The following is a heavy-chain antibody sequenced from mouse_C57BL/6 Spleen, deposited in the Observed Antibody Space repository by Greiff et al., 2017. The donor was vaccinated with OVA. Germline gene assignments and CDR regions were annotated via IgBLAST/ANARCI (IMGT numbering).Heavy chain of an antibody. V-gene: IGHV5-17*01. Sequence: EVHLVESGGGLVKPGGSLKLSCAASGFTFSDYGMHWVRQAPEKGLEWVAYISSGSSTIYYADTVKGRFTISRDNAKNTLFLQMTSLRSEDTAMDYCARRAVVAHYFDYWGQGTTLTVSS. CDR2: ISSGSSTI. CDR1: GFTFSDYG. D-gene: IGHD1-1*01. J-gene: IGHJ2*01. CDR3: ARRAVVAHYFDY.